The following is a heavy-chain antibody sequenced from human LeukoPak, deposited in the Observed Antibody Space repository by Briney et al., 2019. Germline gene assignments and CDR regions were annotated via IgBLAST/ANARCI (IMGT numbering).Heavy chain of an antibody. CDR3: AKDTSTYGSSPFDY. D-gene: IGHD4-17*01. Sequence: PGGSLRLSCAASGFTFSSYAMTWVRQAPGKGLEWVSSISGSGVNTYYTDSVKGRFTISRDNSKNTRYLQMNSLRAEDTALYYCAKDTSTYGSSPFDYWGQGTLVTVSS. CDR2: ISGSGVNT. J-gene: IGHJ4*02. CDR1: GFTFSSYA. V-gene: IGHV3-23*01.